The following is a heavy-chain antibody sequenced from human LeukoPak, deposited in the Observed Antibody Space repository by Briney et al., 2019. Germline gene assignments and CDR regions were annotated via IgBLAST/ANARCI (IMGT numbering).Heavy chain of an antibody. V-gene: IGHV4-34*01. D-gene: IGHD6-6*01. J-gene: IGHJ5*01. Sequence: PSETLSLTCAVYGGSFSGYYWSWIRQPPGKGLEWIGEINHSGSTNYNPSLKSRVTISVDTSKNQFSLKLSSVTAADTAVYYCARASHYSSSSGFASWGQGTLVTVSS. CDR1: GGSFSGYY. CDR3: ARASHYSSSSGFAS. CDR2: INHSGST.